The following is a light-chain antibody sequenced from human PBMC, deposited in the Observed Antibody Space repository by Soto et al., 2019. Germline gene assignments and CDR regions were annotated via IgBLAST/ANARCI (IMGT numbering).Light chain of an antibody. V-gene: IGKV3-15*01. CDR1: QGVSSN. J-gene: IGKJ1*01. CDR2: GAS. Sequence: IGMTQSPATLSVSVGERATLSCRASQGVSSNLTWYQQRPGQAPRLLISGASTRATGIPARFSGSGSGTEFTLTISSLQSEDFAVYYCQQYNNWPQTFGQGTKVDIK. CDR3: QQYNNWPQT.